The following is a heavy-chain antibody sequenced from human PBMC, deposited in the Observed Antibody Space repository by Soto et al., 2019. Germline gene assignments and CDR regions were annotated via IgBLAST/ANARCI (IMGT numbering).Heavy chain of an antibody. CDR1: GGSISSYY. V-gene: IGHV4-59*01. D-gene: IGHD5-12*01. J-gene: IGHJ4*02. Sequence: PSETLSLTCTVSGGSISSYYWSWIRQPPGKGLEWIGYIYYSGSTNYNPSLTRRVTISVDTSKNHFSLKLSSVTAEDTAVYYCARLPDSYSGYDETYFDYWGQGTLVTAPQ. CDR3: ARLPDSYSGYDETYFDY. CDR2: IYYSGST.